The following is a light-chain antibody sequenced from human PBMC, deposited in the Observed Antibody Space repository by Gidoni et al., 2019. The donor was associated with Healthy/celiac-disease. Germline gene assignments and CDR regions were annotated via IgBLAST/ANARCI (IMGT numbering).Light chain of an antibody. V-gene: IGKV3-20*01. CDR1: QSVSSSD. CDR3: QQYGSSPGT. Sequence: LTQSPGTRSLSPGESATLSCRAIQSVSSSDLAGYQQKPGQAPRLLIYGASSSATGIPDRFSGSGSGTDFTLTISRLEPEDFAVYYCQQYGSSPGTFGQGTKLEIK. CDR2: GAS. J-gene: IGKJ2*02.